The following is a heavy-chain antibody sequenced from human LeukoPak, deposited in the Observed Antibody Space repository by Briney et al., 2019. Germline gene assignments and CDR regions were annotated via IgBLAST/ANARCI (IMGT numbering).Heavy chain of an antibody. Sequence: SETLSLTCTVSGDSISSYYWSWIRQPPGKGLEWIGYIYYSGSTNYNPSLKSRVTISVDTSKNQFSLKLSSVTAADTAVYYCARDKGYSYGSDAFDIWGQGTMVTVSS. V-gene: IGHV4-59*01. J-gene: IGHJ3*02. CDR1: GDSISSYY. CDR2: IYYSGST. CDR3: ARDKGYSYGSDAFDI. D-gene: IGHD5-18*01.